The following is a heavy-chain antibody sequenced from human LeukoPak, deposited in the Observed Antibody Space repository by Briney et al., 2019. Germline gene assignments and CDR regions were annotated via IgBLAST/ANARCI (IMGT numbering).Heavy chain of an antibody. CDR1: GGSISSYY. D-gene: IGHD6-13*01. V-gene: IGHV4-4*07. CDR3: AHGTPGSSNWY. CDR2: IFTSGTT. J-gene: IGHJ4*02. Sequence: NPSETLSLTCTVSGGSISSYYWNWIRQPAGKGLEWIGRIFTSGTTNYNPSLKSRVTMTVDTSKNQFSLRLSSVTAADTAVYYCAHGTPGSSNWYWGQGTLVTVSS.